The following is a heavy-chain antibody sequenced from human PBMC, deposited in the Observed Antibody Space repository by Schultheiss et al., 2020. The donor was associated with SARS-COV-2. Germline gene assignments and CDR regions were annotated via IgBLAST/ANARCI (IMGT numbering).Heavy chain of an antibody. V-gene: IGHV4-61*08. CDR3: ARGDWKGGDFYFDY. CDR1: GDSISSGDYY. J-gene: IGHJ4*02. D-gene: IGHD1-1*01. Sequence: SETLSLTCTVSGDSISSGDYYWNWIRQPPGKGLEWIAYIFYSGSTNYNPSLKSRVTISVDTSKNQFSLKLSSVTAADTAVYYCARGDWKGGDFYFDYWGQGTLVTVSS. CDR2: IFYSGST.